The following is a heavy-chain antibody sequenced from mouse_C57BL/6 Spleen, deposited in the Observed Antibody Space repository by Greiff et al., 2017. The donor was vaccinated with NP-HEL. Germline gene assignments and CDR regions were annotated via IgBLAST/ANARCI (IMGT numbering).Heavy chain of an antibody. Sequence: QVQLQQSGAELVKPGASVKISCKASGYAFSSYWMNWVKQRPGKGLEWIGQIYPGDGDTNYSGKFKGKATLTADKSSSTAYMQLSSLTSEDSAVYFCARVITTVVRYFDVWGTGTTVTVSS. CDR1: GYAFSSYW. V-gene: IGHV1-80*01. J-gene: IGHJ1*03. CDR3: ARVITTVVRYFDV. D-gene: IGHD1-1*01. CDR2: IYPGDGDT.